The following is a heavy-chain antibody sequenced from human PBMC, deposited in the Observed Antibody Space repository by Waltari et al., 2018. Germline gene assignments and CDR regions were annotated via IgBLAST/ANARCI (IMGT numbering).Heavy chain of an antibody. CDR2: INSDGSSI. V-gene: IGHV3-74*01. Sequence: EVQLVEFGGVLAQPGGSLRLSCAASGFPFRTYWMLLVRQAPGKGLVWVSRINSDGSSISYADSVKGRFTISRDNAKNTLYLQMNSLRAEDTAVYYCARWRFCRSTTCLYGMDVWGQGTTVTVSS. J-gene: IGHJ6*02. D-gene: IGHD2-2*01. CDR1: GFPFRTYW. CDR3: ARWRFCRSTTCLYGMDV.